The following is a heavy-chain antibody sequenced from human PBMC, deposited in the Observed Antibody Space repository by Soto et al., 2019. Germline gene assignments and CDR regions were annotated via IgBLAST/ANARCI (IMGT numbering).Heavy chain of an antibody. CDR2: IYHGGST. D-gene: IGHD3-9*01. CDR1: GGSISSGGYS. Sequence: QLHLQESGSGLVKPSQTLSLTCDVSGGSISSGGYSWSWIRQPPGEGLEWSGCIYHGGSTAYNPSLKSRVILSVXXXKXXLSLKLSSVTAADTAVYYCARDRYAILTGFDAFDVWGQGAMVTVSS. CDR3: ARDRYAILTGFDAFDV. V-gene: IGHV4-30-2*01. J-gene: IGHJ3*01.